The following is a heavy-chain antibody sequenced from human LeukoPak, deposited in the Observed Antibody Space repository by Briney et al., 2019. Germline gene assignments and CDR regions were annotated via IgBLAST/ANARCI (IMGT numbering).Heavy chain of an antibody. Sequence: GGSLRLSCAASGFTFSSYGMHWVRQAPSKGLEWVAVISYDGSNKYYADSVKGRFTISRDNSKNTLYLQMNSLRAEDTAVYYCAKDLGVYNWNDGVGYWGQGTLVTVSS. CDR2: ISYDGSNK. J-gene: IGHJ4*02. V-gene: IGHV3-30*18. D-gene: IGHD1-1*01. CDR1: GFTFSSYG. CDR3: AKDLGVYNWNDGVGY.